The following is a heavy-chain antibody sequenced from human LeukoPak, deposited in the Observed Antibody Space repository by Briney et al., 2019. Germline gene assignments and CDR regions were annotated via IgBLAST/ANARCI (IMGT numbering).Heavy chain of an antibody. J-gene: IGHJ3*02. D-gene: IGHD3-22*01. CDR2: ISGSGGST. CDR1: GFTFSSYA. CDR3: ATTRVSVVALNDAVDI. V-gene: IGHV3-23*01. Sequence: PGGSLRLSCAASGFTFSSYAMSWVRQAPGKGLEWVSAISGSGGSTYYADSVKGRFTISRDNSKNTLYLQMNSLRAEDTAVYYCATTRVSVVALNDAVDIWGQGTMVTVSS.